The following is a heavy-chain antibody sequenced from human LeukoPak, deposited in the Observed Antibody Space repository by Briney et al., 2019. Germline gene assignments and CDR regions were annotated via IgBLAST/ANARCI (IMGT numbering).Heavy chain of an antibody. CDR2: ITGSGTNR. V-gene: IGHV3-23*01. J-gene: IGHJ4*02. CDR1: GFTFSNYA. Sequence: PGASLRLSCVASGFTFSNYAMSWVRQAPGKGLEWVSAITGSGTNRYYADSLKGRFTTSRDNSKNTVFLQMNSLGHEDTAIYYCVIWGDYDVLTGYYVPDYWGQGTLVTVAS. CDR3: VIWGDYDVLTGYYVPDY. D-gene: IGHD3-9*01.